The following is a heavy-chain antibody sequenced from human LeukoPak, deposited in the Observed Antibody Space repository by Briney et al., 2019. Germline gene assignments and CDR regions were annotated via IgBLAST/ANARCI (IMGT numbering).Heavy chain of an antibody. J-gene: IGHJ4*02. CDR1: GYTFTSYG. V-gene: IGHV1-18*04. CDR2: ISVYNGNT. D-gene: IGHD5/OR15-5a*01. CDR3: ARCPRGPASLFYATDY. Sequence: ASVKVSCKASGYTFTSYGITWVRQAPGQGLEWMGWISVYNGNTDYAQKFQDRVTMTTDTSTGTAYMELRSLRSDDTAVYYCARCPRGPASLFYATDYWGQGTLVTVSS.